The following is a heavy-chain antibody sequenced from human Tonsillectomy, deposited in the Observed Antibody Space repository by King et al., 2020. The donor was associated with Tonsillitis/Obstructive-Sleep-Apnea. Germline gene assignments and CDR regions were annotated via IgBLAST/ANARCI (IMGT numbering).Heavy chain of an antibody. CDR3: TTDWAYNWNYSPHSYYGMDV. J-gene: IGHJ6*02. CDR1: GFTFSNAW. Sequence: VQLVESGGGLVKPGGSLRLSCAASGFTFSNAWMNWVRQAPGKGLEWVGRIKSKTDGGTTDYAAPVKGRFTISRDDSKNTLYLQMNSLKTEDTAVYYCTTDWAYNWNYSPHSYYGMDVWGQGTTVTVSS. V-gene: IGHV3-15*07. D-gene: IGHD1-7*01. CDR2: IKSKTDGGTT.